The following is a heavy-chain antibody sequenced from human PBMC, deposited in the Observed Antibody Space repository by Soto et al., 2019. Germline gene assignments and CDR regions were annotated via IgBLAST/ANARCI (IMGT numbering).Heavy chain of an antibody. V-gene: IGHV3-9*01. CDR3: AKDISFRITIFGVVIIPGFDY. Sequence: EVQLVESGGGLVQPGRSLRLSCAASGCTFDDYAMHWVRQAPGKGLEWVSGISWNSGSIGYADSVKGRFTISRDNAKNSLYLQMNSLRAEDTSLYYCAKDISFRITIFGVVIIPGFDYWGQGTLVTVSS. CDR2: ISWNSGSI. J-gene: IGHJ4*02. D-gene: IGHD3-3*01. CDR1: GCTFDDYA.